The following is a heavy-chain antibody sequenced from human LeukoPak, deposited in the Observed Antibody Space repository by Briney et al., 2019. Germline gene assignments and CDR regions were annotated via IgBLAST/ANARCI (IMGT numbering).Heavy chain of an antibody. V-gene: IGHV3-NL1*01. CDR2: ISVNGDT. Sequence: GGSLRLSCAAPDSSFSSHGMHWVRQAPGRGLEWVAGISVNGDTFHIDSVRGRFTISRDNSKNTLYLQMSSLRAEDTAVYYCAKDRLPRYRWLVDYWGQGTLVTVSS. J-gene: IGHJ4*02. CDR3: AKDRLPRYRWLVDY. D-gene: IGHD3-16*02. CDR1: DSSFSSHG.